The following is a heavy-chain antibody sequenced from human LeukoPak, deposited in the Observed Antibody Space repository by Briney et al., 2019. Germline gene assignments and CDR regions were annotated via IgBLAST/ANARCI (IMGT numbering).Heavy chain of an antibody. J-gene: IGHJ4*02. CDR3: AKRHCSSASCYTSTFDY. D-gene: IGHD2-2*02. CDR1: GFTFSSYA. Sequence: GGSLRLSCAASGFTFSSYAMSWARQAPGKGLEWVSAISGSGGSTYYADSVKGRFTISRDNSKNTLYLQMTSLRAEDTAVYYCAKRHCSSASCYTSTFDYWGQGTLVTVSS. CDR2: ISGSGGST. V-gene: IGHV3-23*01.